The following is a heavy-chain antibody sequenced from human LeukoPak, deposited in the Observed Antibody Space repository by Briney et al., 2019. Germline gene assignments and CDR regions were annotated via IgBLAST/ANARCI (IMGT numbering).Heavy chain of an antibody. J-gene: IGHJ4*02. CDR2: MNPNTGRT. Sequence: ASVKVSCKASRYTFISYDINWVREAAGQRLERMGWMNPNTGRTGFAQKFQGRLTMTRDASISTVYMELSSLRAEDTAVYYCARVGSEYYFDYWGQGTLVTVSS. CDR3: ARVGSEYYFDY. D-gene: IGHD3-10*01. V-gene: IGHV1-8*01. CDR1: RYTFISYD.